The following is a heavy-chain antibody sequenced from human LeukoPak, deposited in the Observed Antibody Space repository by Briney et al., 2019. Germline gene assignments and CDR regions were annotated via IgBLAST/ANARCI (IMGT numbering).Heavy chain of an antibody. D-gene: IGHD2/OR15-2a*01. V-gene: IGHV3-33*01. CDR3: ARDGFLY. CDR2: IWYDGSNK. J-gene: IGHJ4*02. CDR1: GFTFSSYG. Sequence: GRSLRLSCAASGFTFSSYGMHWVRQAPGKGLEWVAVIWYDGSNKYYVDSLKGRFTISRDNSKNTLYLQMNSLRAEDTAVYFCARDGFLYWGQGTLVTVSS.